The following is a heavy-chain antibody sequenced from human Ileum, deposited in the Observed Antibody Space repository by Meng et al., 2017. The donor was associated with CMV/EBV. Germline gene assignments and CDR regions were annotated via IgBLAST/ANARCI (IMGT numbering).Heavy chain of an antibody. J-gene: IGHJ4*02. Sequence: HVQLLEWGAGLLKPSETLALTCAVYGGSFSGYYWSWIRQPPGKGLEWIGEINHSGSTNYNPSLKSRVTISVDTSKNQFFLKLSSVTAADTAVYYCARGVAGGPFDYWGQGTLVTVSS. V-gene: IGHV4-34*01. CDR1: GGSFSGYY. CDR2: INHSGST. D-gene: IGHD2-15*01. CDR3: ARGVAGGPFDY.